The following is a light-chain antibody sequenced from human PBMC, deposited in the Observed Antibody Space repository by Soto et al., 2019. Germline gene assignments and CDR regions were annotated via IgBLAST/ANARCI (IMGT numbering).Light chain of an antibody. CDR3: QQFDNLPLT. Sequence: DIQMTQSPSSLSASVGDRVTITCQASQDISSYLNWYQQKPGKAPKLLIYDASNLETGVPSRFSGSGSGTDFIFTISSLQPEDIATYYCQQFDNLPLTFGGGTKVEIK. CDR2: DAS. J-gene: IGKJ4*01. CDR1: QDISSY. V-gene: IGKV1-33*01.